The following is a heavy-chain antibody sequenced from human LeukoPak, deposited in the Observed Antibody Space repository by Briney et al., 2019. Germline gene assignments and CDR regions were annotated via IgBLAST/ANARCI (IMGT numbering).Heavy chain of an antibody. Sequence: GESLKISCEGSGYNFPNYWIGWVRQMPGKGLEWMGIIYPGDSDTRYSPSFQGQVTISADKSISTAYLQRSSLKASDTAMYFCARPSRGDAFDIWGQGTMVTVSS. CDR2: IYPGDSDT. V-gene: IGHV5-51*01. CDR3: ARPSRGDAFDI. J-gene: IGHJ3*02. D-gene: IGHD2-2*01. CDR1: GYNFPNYW.